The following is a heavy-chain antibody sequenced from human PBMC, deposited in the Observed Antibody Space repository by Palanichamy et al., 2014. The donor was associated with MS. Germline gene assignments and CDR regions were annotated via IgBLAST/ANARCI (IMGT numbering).Heavy chain of an antibody. CDR1: GYTFTDYY. V-gene: IGHV1-69-2*01. D-gene: IGHD4-17*01. CDR3: ATDLSLLAPVKSEYFQH. Sequence: EVQLVQSGAEVKKPGATVKISCKVSGYTFTDYYMHWVQQAPGKGLEWMGLVDPEDGETIYAEKFQGRVTITADTSTDTAYMELSSLRSEDTAVYYCATDLSLLAPVKSEYFQHWGQGTLVTVSS. J-gene: IGHJ1*01. CDR2: VDPEDGET.